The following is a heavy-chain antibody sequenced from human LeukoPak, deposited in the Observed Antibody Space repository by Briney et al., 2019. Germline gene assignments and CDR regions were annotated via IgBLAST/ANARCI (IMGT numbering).Heavy chain of an antibody. D-gene: IGHD3-10*01. CDR1: GGSISSYY. CDR3: ARGPAQHYGSGSLPIYYFDY. V-gene: IGHV4-59*01. J-gene: IGHJ4*02. CDR2: IYYSGST. Sequence: PSETLSLTCTVSGGSISSYYWSWIRQPPGKGLEWIGYIYYSGSTNYNPSLKSRVTISVDTSKNQFSLKLSSVTAADTAVYYCARGPAQHYGSGSLPIYYFDYWGQGTLVTVSS.